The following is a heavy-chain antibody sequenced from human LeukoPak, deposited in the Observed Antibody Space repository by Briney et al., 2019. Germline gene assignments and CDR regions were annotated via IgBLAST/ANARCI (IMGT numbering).Heavy chain of an antibody. J-gene: IGHJ3*01. D-gene: IGHD3-16*01. CDR1: GFTFSDYS. Sequence: GGPLRLSCAASGFTFSDYSMNWVRQAPGKGLEWISYISSSSSTIYYADSVKGRFTISRDNAKKSLYMQMNSLRAEDTAVYYCVRVGGAFDLWGQGTRVSVSS. V-gene: IGHV3-48*01. CDR3: VRVGGAFDL. CDR2: ISSSSSTI.